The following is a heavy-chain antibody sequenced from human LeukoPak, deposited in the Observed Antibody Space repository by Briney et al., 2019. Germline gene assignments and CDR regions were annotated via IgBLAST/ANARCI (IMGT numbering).Heavy chain of an antibody. CDR3: ARDTVDQNWFDP. CDR1: GGSISSSSYY. Sequence: SETLSLTCTVSGGSISSSSYYWGWIRQPPGKGLEWIGSIYYSGSTYYNPSFKSRVTISVDTSKNQFSLKLSSVTAADTAVYYCARDTVDQNWFDPWGQGTLVTVSS. J-gene: IGHJ5*02. V-gene: IGHV4-39*07. D-gene: IGHD4-23*01. CDR2: IYYSGST.